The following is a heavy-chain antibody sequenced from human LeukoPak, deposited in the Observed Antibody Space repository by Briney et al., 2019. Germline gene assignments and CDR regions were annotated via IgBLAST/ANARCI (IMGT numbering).Heavy chain of an antibody. Sequence: EASVKVSCKASGYTFTSYDINWVRQATGQGLEWMGWMNPNSGNTGYAQKFQGRVTITRNTSISTAYMELSSLRSEDTAVYYCARGQPTEYSSSGAFYYYYYMDVWGKGTTVTVSS. CDR3: ARGQPTEYSSSGAFYYYYYMDV. CDR1: GYTFTSYD. D-gene: IGHD6-6*01. V-gene: IGHV1-8*03. CDR2: MNPNSGNT. J-gene: IGHJ6*03.